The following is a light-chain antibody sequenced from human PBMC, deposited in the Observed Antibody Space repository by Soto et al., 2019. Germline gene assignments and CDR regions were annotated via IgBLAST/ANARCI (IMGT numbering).Light chain of an antibody. CDR3: CSYAGSSTPYV. CDR2: EVS. V-gene: IGLV2-23*02. J-gene: IGLJ1*01. CDR1: RSDVGSYNL. Sequence: QSALTQPASVSGSPGQSITISCTGTRSDVGSYNLVSWYQQHPGKAPKLMIYEVSKRPSGVSNRLSGSKPGNTASLTISGLQAEDEADYYCCSYAGSSTPYVFGTGTKLTVL.